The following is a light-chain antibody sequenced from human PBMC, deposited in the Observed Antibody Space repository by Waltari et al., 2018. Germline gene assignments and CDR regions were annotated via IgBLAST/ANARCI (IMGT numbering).Light chain of an antibody. V-gene: IGLV4-69*01. J-gene: IGLJ3*02. CDR1: SGHSSNI. CDR2: GNSDGSH. CDR3: QTGGHGTWV. Sequence: QLVLTQSPSASASLGASVRLTCTLDSGHSSNIVAWAQQQPEKGPRCLLPGNSDGSHTKGDEIPDRFSGSSSGAGRYLTISSLQSEDEADYFCQTGGHGTWVFGGGTKLTVL.